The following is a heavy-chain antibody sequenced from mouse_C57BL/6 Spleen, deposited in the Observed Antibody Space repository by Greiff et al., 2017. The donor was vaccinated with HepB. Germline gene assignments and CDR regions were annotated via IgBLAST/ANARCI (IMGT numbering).Heavy chain of an antibody. D-gene: IGHD2-4*01. V-gene: IGHV1-74*01. J-gene: IGHJ3*01. Sequence: QVQLQQPGAELVKPGASVKVSCKASGYTFTSYWMHWVKQRPGQGLEWIGRIHPSDSATNYNQKFKGKATLTVDKSSSTAYMQLSSLTSEDSAVYYCAIPTYDYDAWFAYWGQGTLVTVSA. CDR1: GYTFTSYW. CDR3: AIPTYDYDAWFAY. CDR2: IHPSDSAT.